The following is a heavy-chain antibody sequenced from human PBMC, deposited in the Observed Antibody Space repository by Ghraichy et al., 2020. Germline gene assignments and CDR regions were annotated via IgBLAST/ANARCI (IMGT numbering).Heavy chain of an antibody. D-gene: IGHD2-8*01. J-gene: IGHJ4*02. CDR2: IDWDGDK. CDR1: GFSLSNSGMC. CDR3: ARSSLYAKFDY. Sequence: GPTLVKPTQTLTLTCTFSGFSLSNSGMCVSWIRQPPGKALEWLALIDWDGDKYYPTSLKTRLSISKDTSKNQVVLIMTNMDPVDTATYYCARSSLYAKFDYWGQGTLVTVSS. V-gene: IGHV2-70*01.